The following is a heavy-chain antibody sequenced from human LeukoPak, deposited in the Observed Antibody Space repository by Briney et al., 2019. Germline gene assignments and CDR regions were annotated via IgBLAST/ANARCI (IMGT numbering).Heavy chain of an antibody. D-gene: IGHD3-22*01. CDR1: GFTPSSYA. V-gene: IGHV3-23*01. CDR3: AIYDSSGYYNY. J-gene: IGHJ4*02. Sequence: SGGSLRLSCAASGFTPSSYALNWVRQAPGKGLEWVATVSGSGDRMYHADSVKGRFTISRDNSKNTIYLQMNSLRAEDTAVYYCAIYDSSGYYNYWGQGTLVTVSS. CDR2: VSGSGDRM.